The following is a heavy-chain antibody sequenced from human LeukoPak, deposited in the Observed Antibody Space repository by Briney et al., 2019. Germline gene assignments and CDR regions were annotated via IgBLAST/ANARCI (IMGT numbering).Heavy chain of an antibody. D-gene: IGHD5-18*01. CDR3: ARVYSSLGLYYYYYMDV. V-gene: IGHV1-8*01. CDR1: GYTFTSYD. Sequence: ASVKVSCKASGYTFTSYDINWVRQATGQGLEWMGWMNPNSGNTGYAQKFQGRVTMTRDTSISTAYMELSRLRSDDTAVYYCARVYSSLGLYYYYYMDVWGKGTTVTVSS. J-gene: IGHJ6*03. CDR2: MNPNSGNT.